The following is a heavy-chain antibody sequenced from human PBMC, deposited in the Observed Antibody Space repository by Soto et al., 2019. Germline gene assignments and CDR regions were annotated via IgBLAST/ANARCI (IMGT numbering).Heavy chain of an antibody. D-gene: IGHD3-10*01. J-gene: IGHJ5*02. V-gene: IGHV4-39*01. CDR1: GGSISSSSYY. CDR3: ARHSGWDGSGSYLNWFDP. CDR2: IYYSGST. Sequence: PSETLYLTCAVYGGSISSSSYYWGWIRQPPGKGLEWIGSIYYSGSTYYNPSLKSRVTISVDTSKNQFSLKLSSVTAADTAVYYCARHSGWDGSGSYLNWFDPWGQGTLVTVSS.